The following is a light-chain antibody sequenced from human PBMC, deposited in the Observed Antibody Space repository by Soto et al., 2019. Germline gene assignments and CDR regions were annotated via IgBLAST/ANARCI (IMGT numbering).Light chain of an antibody. V-gene: IGLV2-11*01. Sequence: QSALTQPRSVSGSPGQSVTISCTGTSSDIGGYNYVSWYQQHPGKAPKLMIYDVIKRPSGVPDRFSGSKSGNTASLTIYGLQAEDEADSYCCSYAGSYTHVFGTGTKLTVL. CDR1: SSDIGGYNY. CDR3: CSYAGSYTHV. CDR2: DVI. J-gene: IGLJ1*01.